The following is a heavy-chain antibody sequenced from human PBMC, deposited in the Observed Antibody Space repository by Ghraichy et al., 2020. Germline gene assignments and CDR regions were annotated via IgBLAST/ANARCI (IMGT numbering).Heavy chain of an antibody. D-gene: IGHD6-19*01. CDR3: GKEGWPYSSGWYFDY. CDR1: GFTFSSYA. CDR2: ISVSGGST. J-gene: IGHJ4*02. Sequence: GGSLRLSCAASGFTFSSYAMSWVRQAPGKGLEWVSDISVSGGSTYYADSVKGRFTISRDNSKNTLYLQMNSLRAEDTAVYYCGKEGWPYSSGWYFDYWGQGTLVTVSS. V-gene: IGHV3-23*01.